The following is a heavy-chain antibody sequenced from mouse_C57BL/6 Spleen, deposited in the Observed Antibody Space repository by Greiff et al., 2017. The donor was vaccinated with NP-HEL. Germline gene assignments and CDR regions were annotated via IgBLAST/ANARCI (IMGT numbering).Heavy chain of an antibody. CDR1: GFTFTDYY. CDR3: ARSLFYESYAMDD. Sequence: EVKVVESGGGLVQPGGSLSLSCAASGFTFTDYYMSWVRQPPGKALEWLGFIRNKANGYTTEYSASVKGRFTISRDNSQSILYLQMNALRAEDSATYYCARSLFYESYAMDDWGQGTSVTVSS. V-gene: IGHV7-3*01. J-gene: IGHJ4*01. CDR2: IRNKANGYTT. D-gene: IGHD1-1*01.